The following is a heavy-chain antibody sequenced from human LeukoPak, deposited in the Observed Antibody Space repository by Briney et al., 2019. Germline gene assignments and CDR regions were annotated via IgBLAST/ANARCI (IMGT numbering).Heavy chain of an antibody. V-gene: IGHV3-23*01. D-gene: IGHD4-11*01. CDR2: ISGSGGST. J-gene: IGHJ3*02. CDR1: GFTFSSYG. CDR3: ARGVRLTTVKVPPAFDI. Sequence: GGSLRLSCAASGFTFSSYGMSWVRQAPGKGLEWVSAISGSGGSTYYADSVKGRFTISRDNSKNTLYLQMNSLRAEDTAVYYCARGVRLTTVKVPPAFDIWGQGTMVTVSS.